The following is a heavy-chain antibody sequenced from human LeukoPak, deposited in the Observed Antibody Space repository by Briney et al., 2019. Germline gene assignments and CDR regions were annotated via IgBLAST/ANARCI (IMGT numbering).Heavy chain of an antibody. CDR3: AQKKGGFFDP. CDR1: GASIKDFY. Sequence: SETLSLTCTVSGASIKDFYWSWVRQFPGMGPEWIGYIYGSVTNYNPSLRSRVTVSSDTSKKQVFLNLRSVTAADTAVYYCAQKKGGFFDPWGQGILVTVSS. D-gene: IGHD3-16*01. V-gene: IGHV4-4*09. CDR2: IYGSVT. J-gene: IGHJ5*02.